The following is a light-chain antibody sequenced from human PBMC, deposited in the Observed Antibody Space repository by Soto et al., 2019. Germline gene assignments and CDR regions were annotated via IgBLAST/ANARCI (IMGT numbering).Light chain of an antibody. CDR3: QQYANWPPWT. CDR1: HTIDSR. CDR2: GPS. Sequence: EIVMTQSPATLSVSPGGRATLSCGASHTIDSRLAWYQLKRGQPPRLLIHGPSTRATGVAPRFSGSGSGTEYTLPISSLQSEDFAVYFCQQYANWPPWTFGQGTKVEI. J-gene: IGKJ1*01. V-gene: IGKV3-15*01.